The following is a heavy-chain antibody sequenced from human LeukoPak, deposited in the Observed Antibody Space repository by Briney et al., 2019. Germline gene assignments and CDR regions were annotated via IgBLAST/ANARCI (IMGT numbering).Heavy chain of an antibody. CDR1: GFTFSNYA. D-gene: IGHD1-26*01. CDR3: AKSSGSYPNWFDP. CDR2: ISASGGST. J-gene: IGHJ5*02. V-gene: IGHV3-23*01. Sequence: GGSLRLSCAASGFTFSNYAMTWVSQAPGKGLEWVSAISASGGSTYYADSVKGRFTVSRDNSKNTLYLQMNSLRAEDTAVYYCAKSSGSYPNWFDPWGQGTLVTVSS.